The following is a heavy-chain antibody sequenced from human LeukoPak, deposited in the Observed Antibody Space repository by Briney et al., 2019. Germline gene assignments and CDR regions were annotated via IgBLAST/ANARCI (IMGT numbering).Heavy chain of an antibody. V-gene: IGHV1-46*01. Sequence: ASVKVSCKASGYTFTSNYIHWVRQAPGQGLEWMGMIYPRDGSTSYAQKFQGRVTVTRDTSTSTVHMELSGLRSEDTAVYYCARDQEGFDFWGQGTLVTVSS. J-gene: IGHJ4*02. CDR3: ARDQEGFDF. CDR2: IYPRDGST. CDR1: GYTFTSNY.